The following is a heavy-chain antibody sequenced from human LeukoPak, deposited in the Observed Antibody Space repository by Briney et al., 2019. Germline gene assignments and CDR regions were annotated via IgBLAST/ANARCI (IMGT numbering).Heavy chain of an antibody. J-gene: IGHJ4*02. D-gene: IGHD4/OR15-4a*01. CDR1: GFTFSSYE. Sequence: GGSLRLSCEASGFTFSSYEMNWVRQAPGKGLEWVPFIYSDNTHYSDSVKGRFTISRDNSKNTLYLQMNSLRAEDTAVYYCARRAGAYSHPYDYWGQGTLVTVSS. CDR3: ARRAGAYSHPYDY. CDR2: IYSDNT. V-gene: IGHV3-53*01.